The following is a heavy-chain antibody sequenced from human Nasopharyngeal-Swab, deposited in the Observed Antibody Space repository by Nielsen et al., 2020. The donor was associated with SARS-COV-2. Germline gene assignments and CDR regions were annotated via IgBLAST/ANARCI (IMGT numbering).Heavy chain of an antibody. J-gene: IGHJ4*02. CDR2: ISSSSSYI. D-gene: IGHD3-22*01. CDR3: AGAIEGSSGYFGGY. Sequence: GESLKISCAASGFTFSSYSMNWVRQAPGKGLEWVSSISSSSSYIYYADSVKGRFTISRDNAKNSLYLQMNSLRAGGTDVYYCAGAIEGSSGYFGGYWGQGTLVTVSS. CDR1: GFTFSSYS. V-gene: IGHV3-21*01.